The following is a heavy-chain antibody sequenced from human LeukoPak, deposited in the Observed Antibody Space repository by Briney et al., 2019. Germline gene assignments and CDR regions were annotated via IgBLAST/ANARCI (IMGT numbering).Heavy chain of an antibody. CDR2: IDHRRRT. D-gene: IGHD6-13*01. CDR1: GGSISSTSYY. Sequence: KPSEPLSLPCTVSGGSISSTSYYGGGTRQPPEKGLEWIGCIDHRRRTYHDPSLKSRVPIYVHTSQNQFPLKVSSVTAAETAVYYCASHYSSSWFDYWGQGTLVTVSS. CDR3: ASHYSSSWFDY. J-gene: IGHJ4*02. V-gene: IGHV4-39*01.